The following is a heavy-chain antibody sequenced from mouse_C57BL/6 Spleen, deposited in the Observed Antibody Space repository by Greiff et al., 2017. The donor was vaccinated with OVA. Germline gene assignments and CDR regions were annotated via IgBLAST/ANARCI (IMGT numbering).Heavy chain of an antibody. CDR2: IRLKSDNYAT. Sequence: EVKLQESGGGLVQPGGSMKLSCVASGFTFSNYWMNWVRQSPEKGLEWVAQIRLKSDNYATHYAESVKGRFTISRDDSKSSVYLQMNNLRAEDTGIYYCAMTGYCDVWGTGTTVTVSS. J-gene: IGHJ1*03. V-gene: IGHV6-3*01. CDR1: GFTFSNYW. CDR3: AMTGYCDV.